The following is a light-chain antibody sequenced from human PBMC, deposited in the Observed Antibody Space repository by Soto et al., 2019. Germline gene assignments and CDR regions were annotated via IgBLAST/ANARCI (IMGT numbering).Light chain of an antibody. CDR1: QSVSSY. V-gene: IGKV3-11*01. J-gene: IGKJ4*01. Sequence: EIVLTQSPATLSLSPGERATLSCRASQSVSSYLAWYQQKPGQAPRLLIYDASNRATGIPARCSGSGSGTDFTLTISSLEPEYFAVYYCQQRRNWLLTFGGGTKVEIK. CDR2: DAS. CDR3: QQRRNWLLT.